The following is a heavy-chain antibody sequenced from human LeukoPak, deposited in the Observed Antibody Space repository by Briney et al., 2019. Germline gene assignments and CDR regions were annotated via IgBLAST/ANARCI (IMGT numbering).Heavy chain of an antibody. CDR2: IYTSGST. CDR3: ARSAAIPPHYYYYYMDV. D-gene: IGHD2-2*02. Sequence: SETLSLTCTVSGGSISSYYWSWIRQPVGKGLEWIGRIYTSGSTNYNPSLKSRVTMSVDTSKNQFSLKLSSVTAADTAVYYCARSAAIPPHYYYYYMDVWGRGTTVTVSS. J-gene: IGHJ6*03. V-gene: IGHV4-4*07. CDR1: GGSISSYY.